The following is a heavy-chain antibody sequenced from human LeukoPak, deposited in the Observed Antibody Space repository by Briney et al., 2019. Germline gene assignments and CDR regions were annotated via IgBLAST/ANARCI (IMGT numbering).Heavy chain of an antibody. CDR1: GGSISSSNW. J-gene: IGHJ5*02. CDR2: IYHVGST. V-gene: IGHV4-4*02. D-gene: IGHD7-27*01. CDR3: ARESRWGKNWFDP. Sequence: SETLSLTCAVSGGSISSSNWWSWVRQPPGKGLEWIGEIYHVGSTNYNPSLKSRVTISVDKSKNQFSLKLSSVTAADTAVYYCARESRWGKNWFDPWGQGTLVTVSS.